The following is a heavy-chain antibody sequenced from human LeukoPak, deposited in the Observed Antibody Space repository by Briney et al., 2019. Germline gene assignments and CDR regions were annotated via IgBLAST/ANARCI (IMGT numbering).Heavy chain of an antibody. CDR2: ISGSGDII. CDR3: AHSRGLDMIFND. CDR1: GLTLKNFA. D-gene: IGHD2-2*03. J-gene: IGHJ4*02. Sequence: QPGGSLRLSCAASGLTLKNFAMSWVRQAPGKGLEWVSSISGSGDIIYYADSVKGRFTISRDNSKNTLHVQMNSLRAEDTAVYYCAHSRGLDMIFNDWGQGTLVTVSS. V-gene: IGHV3-23*01.